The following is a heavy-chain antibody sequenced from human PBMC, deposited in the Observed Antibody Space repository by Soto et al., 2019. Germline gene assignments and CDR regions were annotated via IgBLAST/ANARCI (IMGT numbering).Heavy chain of an antibody. D-gene: IGHD6-19*01. CDR2: ISYDGSNK. V-gene: IGHV3-30*03. Sequence: PGGSLRLSCAASGFTFSSYGMHWVRQAPGKGLEWVAVISYDGSNKYYADSVKGRFTISRDNSKNTLYLQMNSLRAEDTAVYYCDSTAVAGIVDYWGQGTPVTVSS. CDR3: DSTAVAGIVDY. J-gene: IGHJ4*02. CDR1: GFTFSSYG.